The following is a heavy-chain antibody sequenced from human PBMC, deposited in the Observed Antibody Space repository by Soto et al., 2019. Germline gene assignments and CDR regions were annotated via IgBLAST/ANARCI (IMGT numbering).Heavy chain of an antibody. D-gene: IGHD3-22*01. CDR3: ARSYDSSGYYPGSFDY. Sequence: EVQLVETGGGLIQPGGSLRLSCAASGFNITNNYMSWVRQAPGKGLEWVSFIYSGGSTYYADSVKGRFSISRDISKTTLFLQMNSLRAEDTAVYYCARSYDSSGYYPGSFDYWGQGTLVTVSS. J-gene: IGHJ4*02. CDR2: IYSGGST. V-gene: IGHV3-53*02. CDR1: GFNITNNY.